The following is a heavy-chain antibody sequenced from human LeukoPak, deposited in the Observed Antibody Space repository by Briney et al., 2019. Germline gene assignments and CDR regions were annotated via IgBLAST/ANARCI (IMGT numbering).Heavy chain of an antibody. Sequence: GWSLRLSCEASGFTFSDSAMSWVRQASGRGLEWVSLISASGGVSYYADSVKGRFTVSRDSSKNTLHLQMNSLRAEDTAVYYCAKNIELSCWGQGTLVTVSS. D-gene: IGHD2/OR15-2a*01. CDR2: ISASGGVS. CDR1: GFTFSDSA. J-gene: IGHJ4*02. CDR3: AKNIELSC. V-gene: IGHV3-23*01.